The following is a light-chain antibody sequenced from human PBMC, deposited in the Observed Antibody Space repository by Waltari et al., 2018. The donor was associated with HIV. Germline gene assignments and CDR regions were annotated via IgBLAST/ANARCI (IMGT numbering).Light chain of an antibody. CDR1: QHISSW. Sequence: DTQLTQSPSSLSASVAARGTITCRATQHISSWLAWYQQRPGKAPKSLIHAVSNLQKGAPSRFSGSGSGTDFNLTINGLQSEDFAIYYCQQYASFPPSFGGGTKIEI. J-gene: IGKJ4*01. V-gene: IGKV1D-16*01. CDR2: AVS. CDR3: QQYASFPPS.